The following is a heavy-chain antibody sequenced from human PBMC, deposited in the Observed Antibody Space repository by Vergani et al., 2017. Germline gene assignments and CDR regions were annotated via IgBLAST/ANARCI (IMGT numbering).Heavy chain of an antibody. CDR2: VYWNDDE. CDR3: VHRLGYFDWDGAFDV. V-gene: IGHV2-5*01. CDR1: GFSLTTGGEG. D-gene: IGHD3-9*01. J-gene: IGHJ3*01. Sequence: QITLRESGPTLVKPTQTLTLTCTFSGFSLTTGGEGVGWIRQPPGRALEWLAFVYWNDDERYSPSLKSRVTITKDTSKNEVILTMATMDPVDTATYYCVHRLGYFDWDGAFDVGGPGTMDTVSS.